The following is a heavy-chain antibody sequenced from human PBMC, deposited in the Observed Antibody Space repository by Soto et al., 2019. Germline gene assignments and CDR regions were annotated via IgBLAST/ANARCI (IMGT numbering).Heavy chain of an antibody. CDR3: ARMSGTYYVPDY. CDR2: IYHSGST. CDR1: NASITSSGYY. D-gene: IGHD1-26*01. V-gene: IGHV4-31*03. Sequence: QVQLQELGPRLVEAPQPLPLTCTVSNASITSSGYYWSWVRQPPGKRLEWIGYIYHSGSTFYSPSLQSRLTMSVDTSKNQFSLTLRSVTAADTAVYHCARMSGTYYVPDYWGQGTLVTVSS. J-gene: IGHJ4*02.